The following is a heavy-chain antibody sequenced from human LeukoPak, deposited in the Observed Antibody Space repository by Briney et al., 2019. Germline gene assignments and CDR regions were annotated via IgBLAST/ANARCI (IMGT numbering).Heavy chain of an antibody. J-gene: IGHJ4*02. CDR1: GLTFSSYA. Sequence: SGGSLRLSCAVTGLTFSSYAMSWVRQAPGRGPEWVSDISGSGVTTHYADSVKGRFSISRDNSKNTLYLQMSSLRVEDTAVYYCAKGPLIEVAGTTWDYWGQGTLVTVSS. V-gene: IGHV3-23*01. CDR3: AKGPLIEVAGTTWDY. D-gene: IGHD6-19*01. CDR2: ISGSGVTT.